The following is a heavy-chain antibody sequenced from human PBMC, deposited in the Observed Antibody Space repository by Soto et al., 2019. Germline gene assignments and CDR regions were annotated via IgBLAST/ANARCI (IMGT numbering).Heavy chain of an antibody. CDR2: ISYDGSNK. V-gene: IGHV3-30*18. J-gene: IGHJ6*02. CDR1: GFTFSSYG. Sequence: SLRLSCAASGFTFSSYGMHWVRQAPGKGLEWVAVISYDGSNKYYADSVKGRFTISRDNSKNTLYLQMNSLRAEDTAVYYCAKGKDTAIYYYGMDVWGQGTRVTVSS. D-gene: IGHD5-18*01. CDR3: AKGKDTAIYYYGMDV.